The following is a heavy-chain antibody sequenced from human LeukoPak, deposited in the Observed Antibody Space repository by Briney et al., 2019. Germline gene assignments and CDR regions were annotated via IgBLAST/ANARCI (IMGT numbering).Heavy chain of an antibody. V-gene: IGHV3-72*01. Sequence: GGSLRLSCAASGFTFTDHYMDWVRQAPGKGLEWVARTRNKPNSYSTEYAASVKGRFTISRDASKNSVYLQMNSLETEDTAVYYCARAQYCTTTTCYKTWDYWGQGTLVTVYS. CDR3: ARAQYCTTTTCYKTWDY. D-gene: IGHD2-2*02. CDR1: GFTFTDHY. J-gene: IGHJ4*02. CDR2: TRNKPNSYST.